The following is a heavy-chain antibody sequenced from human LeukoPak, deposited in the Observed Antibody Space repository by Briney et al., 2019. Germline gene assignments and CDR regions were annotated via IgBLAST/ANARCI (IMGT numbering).Heavy chain of an antibody. D-gene: IGHD1-26*01. J-gene: IGHJ4*02. Sequence: GGSLRLSCAASGFTFSSYDMHWVRQTTEKGLEWVSAIGTAGDTYYPGSVKGRFTISRENAKNSLYLQMNSLRAEDTAIYYCAKYGPQDSGSSHFDYWGQGALVTVSS. CDR1: GFTFSSYD. CDR3: AKYGPQDSGSSHFDY. V-gene: IGHV3-13*01. CDR2: IGTAGDT.